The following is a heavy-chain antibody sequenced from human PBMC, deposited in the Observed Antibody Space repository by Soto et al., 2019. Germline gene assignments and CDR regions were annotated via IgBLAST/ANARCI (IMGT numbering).Heavy chain of an antibody. V-gene: IGHV4-39*01. CDR2: T. CDR1: GASISSSNYY. D-gene: IGHD2-8*02. J-gene: IGHJ6*03. Sequence: QLQLQESGPGLVKSSETLSLTCTVSGASISSSNYYWGWIRQPPGRGLEWIGSTDYNPSLKSRVTISVDTSKNQFPLKLSSVTAADTAVYYCARHVLSLDYYYMDVWGTGTTVTVSS. CDR3: ARHVLSLDYYYMDV.